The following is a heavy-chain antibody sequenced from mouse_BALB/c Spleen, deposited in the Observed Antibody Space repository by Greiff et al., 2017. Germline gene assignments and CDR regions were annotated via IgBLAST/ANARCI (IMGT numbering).Heavy chain of an antibody. CDR3: ARVRGRYDVGRFAY. CDR1: GYSITSGYY. Sequence: DVKLQESGPGLVKPSQSLSLTCSVTGYSITSGYYWNWIRQFPGNKLEWMGYISYDGSNNYNPSLKNRISITRDTSKNQFFLKLNSVTTEDTATYYCARVRGRYDVGRFAYWGQGTLVTVSA. V-gene: IGHV3-6*02. J-gene: IGHJ3*01. D-gene: IGHD2-14*01. CDR2: ISYDGSN.